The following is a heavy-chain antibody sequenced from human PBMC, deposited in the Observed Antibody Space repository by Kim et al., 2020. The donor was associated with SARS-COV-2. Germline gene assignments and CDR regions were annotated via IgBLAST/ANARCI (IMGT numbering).Heavy chain of an antibody. CDR3: ARGPAAGDNWYFDL. J-gene: IGHJ2*01. D-gene: IGHD6-13*01. V-gene: IGHV3-21*01. CDR2: ISSSSSYI. Sequence: GGSLRLSCAASGFTFSSYSMNWVRQAPGKGLEWVSSISSSSSYIYYADSVKGRFTISRDNAKNSLYLQMNSLRAEDTAVYYCARGPAAGDNWYFDLWGRGTLVTVSS. CDR1: GFTFSSYS.